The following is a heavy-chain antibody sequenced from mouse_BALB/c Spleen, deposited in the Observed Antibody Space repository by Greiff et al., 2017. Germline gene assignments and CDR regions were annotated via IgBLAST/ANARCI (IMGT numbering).Heavy chain of an antibody. CDR3: ARKGGRRYAMDY. CDR2: ISYSGST. CDR1: GFSITSDYA. V-gene: IGHV3-2*02. J-gene: IGHJ4*01. Sequence: EVQLQQSGPGLVKPSQSLSLTCTVSGFSITSDYAWNWIRQFPGNKLEWMGYISYSGSTSYNPSLKSRISITRDTSKNQFFLQLNSVTTEDTATYYCARKGGRRYAMDYWGQGTAVTVSS.